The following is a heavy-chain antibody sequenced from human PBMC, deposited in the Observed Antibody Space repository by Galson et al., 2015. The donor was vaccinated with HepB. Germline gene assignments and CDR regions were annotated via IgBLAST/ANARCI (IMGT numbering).Heavy chain of an antibody. Sequence: SVKVSCKASGYAFSTYGITWVRQAPGQGLEWMGWISGKNGNTYYAQKFQGRVTMTTDTSTSTVYMELRSLRSDDTAVYYCARDGVATITHDAFDIWGQGTMVTVSS. J-gene: IGHJ3*02. D-gene: IGHD5-12*01. CDR2: ISGKNGNT. CDR3: ARDGVATITHDAFDI. CDR1: GYAFSTYG. V-gene: IGHV1-18*01.